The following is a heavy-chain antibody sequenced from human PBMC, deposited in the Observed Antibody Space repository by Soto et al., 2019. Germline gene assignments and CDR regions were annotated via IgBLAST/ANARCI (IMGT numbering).Heavy chain of an antibody. CDR2: INWNGDDI. CDR3: VKDSDWSFDS. J-gene: IGHJ4*02. CDR1: GFTFDDYT. Sequence: PGGSLRLSCAASGFTFDDYTMHWVRQGPGKGLEWVSFINWNGDDINYADSVKGRFTISRDNSKNSLYLQMNSLRTEDTALYYCVKDSDWSFDSWGQGTLVTVYS. D-gene: IGHD6-19*01. V-gene: IGHV3-43*01.